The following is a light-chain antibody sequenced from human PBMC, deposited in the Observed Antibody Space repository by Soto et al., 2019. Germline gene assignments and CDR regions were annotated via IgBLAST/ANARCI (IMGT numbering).Light chain of an antibody. CDR2: DAS. V-gene: IGKV3-11*01. CDR3: QQYNNWPLIT. Sequence: EIVLTQSPATLSLPPGERATLSCRASQSISSYLAWYQQKPGQAPRLLIYDASNRATGIPARFSGSGSGTDFTLTISSPEPEDFAVYYCQQYNNWPLITFGQGTRLEIK. CDR1: QSISSY. J-gene: IGKJ5*01.